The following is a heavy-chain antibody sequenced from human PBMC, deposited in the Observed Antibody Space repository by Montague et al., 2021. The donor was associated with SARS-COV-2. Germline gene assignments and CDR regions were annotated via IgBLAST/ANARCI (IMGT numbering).Heavy chain of an antibody. CDR1: GGSFSGHY. CDR2: INHSGST. V-gene: IGHV4-34*01. J-gene: IGHJ4*02. D-gene: IGHD3-10*01. Sequence: SETLSLTCAVYGGSFSGHYWNWIRQPPGKGLEWMGEINHSGSTNNNPSLQSRVTMSVDTSKNQFSLKLSSVTAADTAVYYCARGARQGYGFRLGSFDYWGQGTLVTVSS. CDR3: ARGARQGYGFRLGSFDY.